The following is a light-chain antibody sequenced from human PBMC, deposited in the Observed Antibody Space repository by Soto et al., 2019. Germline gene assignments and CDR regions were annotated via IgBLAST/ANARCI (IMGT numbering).Light chain of an antibody. CDR1: QNVLSSSSNKNY. V-gene: IGKV4-1*01. CDR3: QQYYSTPPT. Sequence: DIVMTQSPDSLAVSLGERATINCKSSQNVLSSSSNKNYLAWYQQKPGQPPKLLIHWASTRESGVPDRFSGSGSETDFTLTISSLQAADVAIYYCQQYYSTPPTFGGGTKVEI. CDR2: WAS. J-gene: IGKJ4*01.